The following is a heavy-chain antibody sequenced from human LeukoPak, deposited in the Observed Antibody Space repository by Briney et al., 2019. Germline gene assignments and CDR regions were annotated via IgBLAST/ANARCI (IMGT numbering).Heavy chain of an antibody. V-gene: IGHV4-59*01. J-gene: IGHJ4*02. Sequence: TTSETLSLTCTVSGGSISSYYWSWIRQPPGKGLEWIGYIYYSGSTNYNPSLKSRVTISVDTSKNQFSLKLSSVTAADTAVYYCAREPSSGSLDYWGQGTLVTVSS. D-gene: IGHD5-12*01. CDR3: AREPSSGSLDY. CDR1: GGSISSYY. CDR2: IYYSGST.